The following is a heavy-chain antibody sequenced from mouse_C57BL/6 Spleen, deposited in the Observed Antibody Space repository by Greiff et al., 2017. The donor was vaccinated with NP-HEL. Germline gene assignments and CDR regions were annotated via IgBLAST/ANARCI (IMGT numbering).Heavy chain of an antibody. CDR2: IYPRSGNT. CDR3: ARIHYGNYEDYYAMDY. D-gene: IGHD2-1*01. Sequence: VQLQQSGAELARPGASVKLSCKASGYTFTSYGISWVKQRTGQGLEWIGEIYPRSGNTYYNEKFKGKATLTADKSSSTAYMELRSLKSEDSAVFFCARIHYGNYEDYYAMDYWGQGTSVTVSS. CDR1: GYTFTSYG. J-gene: IGHJ4*01. V-gene: IGHV1-81*01.